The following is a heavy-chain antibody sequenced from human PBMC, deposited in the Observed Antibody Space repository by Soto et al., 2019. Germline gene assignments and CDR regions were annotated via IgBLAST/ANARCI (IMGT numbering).Heavy chain of an antibody. CDR3: ARGRGLLPDY. J-gene: IGHJ4*02. V-gene: IGHV3-30-3*01. CDR1: GFTFSSYA. CDR2: ISYDGSNK. D-gene: IGHD3-22*01. Sequence: QVQLVESGGGVVQPERSLRLSCAASGFTFSSYAMHWVRQAPGKGLEWVAVISYDGSNKYYADSVKGRFTISRDNSKNTLYLQMNSLRAEDAAVYYCARGRGLLPDYWGQGTLVTVSS.